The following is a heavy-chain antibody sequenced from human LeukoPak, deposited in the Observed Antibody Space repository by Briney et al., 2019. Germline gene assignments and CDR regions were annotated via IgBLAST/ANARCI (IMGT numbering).Heavy chain of an antibody. D-gene: IGHD3-22*01. CDR2: INHSGST. V-gene: IGHV4-34*01. CDR1: GGSFSGYY. J-gene: IGHJ1*01. CDR3: ARGVLDDSSGTEYFQH. Sequence: SETLSLTCAVYGGSFSGYYWSWIRQPPGKGLEWIGEINHSGSTNYNPSPKSRVTISVDTSKNQFSLKLSSVTAADTAVYYCARGVLDDSSGTEYFQHWGQGTLVTVSS.